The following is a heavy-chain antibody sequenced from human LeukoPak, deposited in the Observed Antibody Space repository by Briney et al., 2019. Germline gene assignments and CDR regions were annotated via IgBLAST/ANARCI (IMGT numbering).Heavy chain of an antibody. CDR1: GFTFSNVW. J-gene: IGHJ4*02. V-gene: IGHV3-7*01. CDR2: LNEDGSVK. Sequence: GGSLRLSCAASGFTFSNVWMNWVRQAPGKGLEWVAELNEDGSVKYYVDSVKGRFTISRDNARSLLFLQMYNLRSEDTGVYFCANVPRSTVSYWGRGTLVTVSS. D-gene: IGHD2-15*01. CDR3: ANVPRSTVSY.